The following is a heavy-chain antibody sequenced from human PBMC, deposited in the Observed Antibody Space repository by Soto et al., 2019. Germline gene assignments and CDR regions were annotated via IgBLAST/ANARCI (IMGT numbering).Heavy chain of an antibody. Sequence: SETLSLTCTVSGGSISSYYWSWIRQPPGKGLEWIGYIYYSGSTNYNPSLKSRVTISVDTSKNQFSLKLSSVTAADTAVYYCVKGGDSSSWYYNYYYGMDVWGQGTTVTVSS. J-gene: IGHJ6*02. CDR3: VKGGDSSSWYYNYYYGMDV. D-gene: IGHD6-13*01. V-gene: IGHV4-59*01. CDR1: GGSISSYY. CDR2: IYYSGST.